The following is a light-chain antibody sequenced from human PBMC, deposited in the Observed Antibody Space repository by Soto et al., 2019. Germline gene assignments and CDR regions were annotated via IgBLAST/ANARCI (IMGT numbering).Light chain of an antibody. Sequence: ELVLTQSPGTLSLSPGERATLSCRASQSVSSSYLAWYQQKPGQATRLLIYGASSRATGIPDRFSGSGSGTDFTLTISRMEPEEFAVYYCQKYGSSLVTFGQGTKVDI. J-gene: IGKJ1*01. CDR3: QKYGSSLVT. CDR1: QSVSSSY. CDR2: GAS. V-gene: IGKV3-20*01.